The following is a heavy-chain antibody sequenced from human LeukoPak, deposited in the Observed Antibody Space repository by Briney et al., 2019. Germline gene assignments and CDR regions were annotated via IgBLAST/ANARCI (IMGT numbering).Heavy chain of an antibody. J-gene: IGHJ4*02. Sequence: GGSLRLSCAASGFTFSSYSMNWVRQAPGKGLEWVSYISSAGSTIYYADSVRGRFTISRDNAKNSLYLQMNSLRAEDTAVYYCARGSYSSSNYFDYWGQGTLVTVSS. V-gene: IGHV3-48*01. CDR2: ISSAGSTI. CDR1: GFTFSSYS. CDR3: ARGSYSSSNYFDY. D-gene: IGHD6-6*01.